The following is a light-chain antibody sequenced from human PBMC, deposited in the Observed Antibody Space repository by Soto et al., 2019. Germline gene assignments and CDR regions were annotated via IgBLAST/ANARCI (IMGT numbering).Light chain of an antibody. Sequence: DIRMTQSPSSLSAPVGGRVTITCRASQGIRRDLGWYQQKPGKAPTRLIYAVSSLHSGVPSRFSGSGSGTEIPLTISSLQPEDSATYYCLQHNSYPLTFGGGTKVEIK. V-gene: IGKV1-17*01. J-gene: IGKJ4*01. CDR2: AVS. CDR1: QGIRRD. CDR3: LQHNSYPLT.